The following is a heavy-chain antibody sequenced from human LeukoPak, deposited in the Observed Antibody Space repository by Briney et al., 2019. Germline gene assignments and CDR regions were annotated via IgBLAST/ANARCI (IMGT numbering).Heavy chain of an antibody. CDR1: GDTLSEIS. V-gene: IGHV1-24*01. CDR2: LHPEDREV. CDR3: ARVRRQYSSSSGFDP. D-gene: IGHD6-6*01. Sequence: GASVKVSCRVSGDTLSEISIHWVRQTPGKGLEWMGGLHPEDREVIYAQKFQGRVTMTRDMSTSTVYMELSSLRSEDTAVYYCARVRRQYSSSSGFDPWGQGTLVTVSS. J-gene: IGHJ5*02.